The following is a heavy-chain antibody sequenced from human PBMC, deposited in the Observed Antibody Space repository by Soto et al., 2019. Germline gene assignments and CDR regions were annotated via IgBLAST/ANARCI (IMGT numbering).Heavy chain of an antibody. J-gene: IGHJ6*02. V-gene: IGHV3-30*18. Sequence: ESGGGVVQPGRSRRLSCAASGFTFRSYGMHWVRQAPGKGLEWVALMSFDGSNKYYADSVRGRFTISSDNSKSTLYLQMDILRPEDTAVYYCAKEFGWELQLSHPYYNSGMDVWGQGTTVTVSS. D-gene: IGHD1-1*01. CDR2: MSFDGSNK. CDR1: GFTFRSYG. CDR3: AKEFGWELQLSHPYYNSGMDV.